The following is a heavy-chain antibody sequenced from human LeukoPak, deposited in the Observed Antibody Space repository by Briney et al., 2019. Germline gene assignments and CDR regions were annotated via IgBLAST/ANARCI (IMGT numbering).Heavy chain of an antibody. CDR2: IYYSGST. J-gene: IGHJ6*02. V-gene: IGHV4-30-4*01. CDR1: GGSISSGDYY. Sequence: SETLSLTCTVSGGSISSGDYYWSWIRQPPGKGLEWIGYIYYSGSTYYNPSLKSRVTISVDTSKNQFSLKLSSVTAADTAVYYCVGGHYYYYCGMDVWGQGTTVTVSS. CDR3: VGGHYYYYCGMDV.